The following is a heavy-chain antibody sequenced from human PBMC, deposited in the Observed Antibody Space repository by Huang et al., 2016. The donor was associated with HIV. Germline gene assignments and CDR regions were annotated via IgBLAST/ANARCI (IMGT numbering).Heavy chain of an antibody. J-gene: IGHJ4*02. Sequence: EVQLVESGGGLVQPGGSLKLSCAASGFTFSGSAMHWVRQVSGKGLGWVGRIRSKANSYATAYAASVKGRFTISRDDSKNTAYLQMNSLKTEDTAVYYCTRLTMIGDGDYWGQGTLVTVSS. CDR1: GFTFSGSA. V-gene: IGHV3-73*01. CDR2: IRSKANSYAT. D-gene: IGHD3-22*01. CDR3: TRLTMIGDGDY.